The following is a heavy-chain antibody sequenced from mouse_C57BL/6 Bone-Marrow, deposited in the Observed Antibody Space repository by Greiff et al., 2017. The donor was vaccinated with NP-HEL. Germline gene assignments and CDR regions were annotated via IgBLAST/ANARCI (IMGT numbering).Heavy chain of an antibody. CDR2: IDPSDSET. D-gene: IGHD1-1*01. J-gene: IGHJ3*01. V-gene: IGHV1-52*01. Sequence: VQLQQPGAELVRPGSSVKLSCKASGYTFTSYWMHWVKQRPIQGLEWIGNIDPSDSETHYNQKFKDKATLTVDKSSSTAYMQLSSLTSEDSAIYYCARAQDHYYGSSYGLWFAYWGQGTRVTVSA. CDR3: ARAQDHYYGSSYGLWFAY. CDR1: GYTFTSYW.